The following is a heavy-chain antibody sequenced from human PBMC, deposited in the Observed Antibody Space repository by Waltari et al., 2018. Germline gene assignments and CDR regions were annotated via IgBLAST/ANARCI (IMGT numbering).Heavy chain of an antibody. V-gene: IGHV4-38-2*01. CDR1: GYSISSGYY. D-gene: IGHD3-10*01. J-gene: IGHJ4*02. CDR3: ARRRVTHRHFDY. CDR2: IYHSGST. Sequence: QVQLQESGPGLVKPSETLSLTCAVSGYSISSGYYWGWIRQPPGKGLEWIGSIYHSGSTYYNPSLKSRVTISVDTSKNHFSLKLSSVTAADTAVYYCARRRVTHRHFDYWGQGTLVTVSS.